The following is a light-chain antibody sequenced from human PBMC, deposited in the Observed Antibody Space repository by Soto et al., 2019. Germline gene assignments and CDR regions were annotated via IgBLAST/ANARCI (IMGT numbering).Light chain of an antibody. Sequence: QSVLTQPPSASGSPGQSVTISCTGTSSDVGVYNYVSWYQQHPGKAPKLMIYEVSKRPSGVPDRFSGSKSGNTASLTVSGLQAEDEADYYCNSYAGSNNLVFGGGTQLTVL. V-gene: IGLV2-8*01. CDR3: NSYAGSNNLV. CDR2: EVS. J-gene: IGLJ2*01. CDR1: SSDVGVYNY.